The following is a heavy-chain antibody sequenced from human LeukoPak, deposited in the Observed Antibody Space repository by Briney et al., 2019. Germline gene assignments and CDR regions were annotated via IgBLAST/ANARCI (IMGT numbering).Heavy chain of an antibody. CDR2: MNPNSGNT. Sequence: ASVKVSCKASGYTFTSYDINWVRQATGQGLEWMGWMNPNSGNTGYVQKFQGRVTMTRNTSISTAYMELSSLRSEDTAVYYCARGEYSRQSRRRGYYYYYMDVWGKGTTVTVSS. CDR3: ARGEYSRQSRRRGYYYYYMDV. J-gene: IGHJ6*03. V-gene: IGHV1-8*01. D-gene: IGHD6-6*01. CDR1: GYTFTSYD.